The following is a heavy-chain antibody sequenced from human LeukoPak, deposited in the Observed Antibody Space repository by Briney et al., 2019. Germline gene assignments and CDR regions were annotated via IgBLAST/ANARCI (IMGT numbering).Heavy chain of an antibody. V-gene: IGHV1-8*03. CDR2: MNPNSGNT. J-gene: IGHJ3*02. D-gene: IGHD1-1*01. Sequence: ASVKVSCKASGYTFTSYGISWVRQATGQGLEWMGWMNPNSGNTGYAQKFQGRVTITRNTSISTAYMELSSLRSEDTAVYYCAREGTAPESTDDAFDIWGQGTMVSVSS. CDR1: GYTFTSYG. CDR3: AREGTAPESTDDAFDI.